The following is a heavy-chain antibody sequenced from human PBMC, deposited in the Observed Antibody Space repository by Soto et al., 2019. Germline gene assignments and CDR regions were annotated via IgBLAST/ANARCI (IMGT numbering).Heavy chain of an antibody. D-gene: IGHD4-17*01. CDR3: AIDSDDYGGD. J-gene: IGHJ4*02. CDR2: ISYDGSNK. V-gene: IGHV3-30-3*01. Sequence: ESGGGVVQPGRSLRLSCAASGFTFSSYAMHWVRQAPGKGLEWVAVISYDGSNKYYADSVQGRFTISRDNSKNTLYLQMNSLRAEDTAVYCCAIDSDDYGGDWGQGTLVTVSS. CDR1: GFTFSSYA.